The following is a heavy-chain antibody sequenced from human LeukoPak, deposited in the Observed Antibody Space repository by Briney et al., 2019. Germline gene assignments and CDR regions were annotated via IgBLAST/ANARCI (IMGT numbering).Heavy chain of an antibody. CDR2: INHSGST. D-gene: IGHD3-16*02. Sequence: SSETLSLTCAVYGGSFSGYYWSWIRQPPGKGLEWIGEINHSGSTNYNPSLKSRVTISVDTSKNQFSLKLSSVTAADTAVYYCARDRVITFGGVIARDAFDIWGQGTMVTVSS. V-gene: IGHV4-34*01. CDR3: ARDRVITFGGVIARDAFDI. J-gene: IGHJ3*02. CDR1: GGSFSGYY.